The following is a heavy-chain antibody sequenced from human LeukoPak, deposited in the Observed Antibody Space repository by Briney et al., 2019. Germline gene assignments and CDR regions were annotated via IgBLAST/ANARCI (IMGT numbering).Heavy chain of an antibody. CDR2: IYSGGST. CDR3: ASYYYGSGSPIN. V-gene: IGHV3-66*01. Sequence: EAGGSLRLSCAASGFTFRGYSMNWVRQAPGKGLEWVSVIYSGGSTYYADSVKGRFTISRDNSKNMLYLQMNSLRAEDTAVYYCASYYYGSGSPINWGQGTLVTVSS. D-gene: IGHD3-10*01. J-gene: IGHJ4*02. CDR1: GFTFRGYS.